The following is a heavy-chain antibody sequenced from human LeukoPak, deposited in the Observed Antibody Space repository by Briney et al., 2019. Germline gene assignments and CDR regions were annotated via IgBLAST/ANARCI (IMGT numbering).Heavy chain of an antibody. V-gene: IGHV4-30-2*01. CDR2: IYHSGST. CDR1: GCTISSGGYS. J-gene: IGHJ2*01. CDR3: ARYSTMIGYFEL. Sequence: SETLCLTCAVSGCTISSGGYSWSWMGQPPGKGLEWIGYIYHSGSTYDNPSLKSQVTIPEDRSKTQFSLKLSSVTAADTAVFYCARYSTMIGYFELWGRGTLVTVSS. D-gene: IGHD2/OR15-2a*01.